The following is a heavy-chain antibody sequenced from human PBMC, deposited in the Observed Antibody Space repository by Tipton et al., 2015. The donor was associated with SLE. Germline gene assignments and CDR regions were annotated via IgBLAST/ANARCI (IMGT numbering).Heavy chain of an antibody. J-gene: IGHJ4*02. D-gene: IGHD3-16*01. Sequence: SLRLSCAASGFTFSSYPMTWVRQAPGKGLEWVSVIYSGGSTYYADSVKGRFTISRDDSKNTLYLQMNSLRPEDTAVYYCVGGSSSTRDYSSQGTLVTVSS. CDR2: IYSGGST. CDR1: GFTFSSYP. CDR3: VGGSSSTRDY. V-gene: IGHV3-23*03.